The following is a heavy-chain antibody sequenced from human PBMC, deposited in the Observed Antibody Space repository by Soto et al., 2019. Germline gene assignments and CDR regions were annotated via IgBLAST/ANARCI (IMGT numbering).Heavy chain of an antibody. CDR3: ARHSTVTSFDY. CDR2: IYYSGST. V-gene: IGHV4-39*01. J-gene: IGHJ4*02. Sequence: SETLSLTCTVSGGSISSSSYYWGWIRQPPGKGLEWIGSIYYSGSTYYNPSLKSRVTISVDTSKNQFSLKLSSVTAADTAVYYCARHSTVTSFDYWGQGTLATVSS. CDR1: GGSISSSSYY. D-gene: IGHD4-17*01.